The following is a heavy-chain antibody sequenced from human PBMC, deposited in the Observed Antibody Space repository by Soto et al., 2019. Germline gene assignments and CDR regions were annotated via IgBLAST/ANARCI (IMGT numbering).Heavy chain of an antibody. D-gene: IGHD1-26*01. CDR2: IYYSGST. J-gene: IGHJ4*02. CDR1: GGSVSSGSYY. Sequence: QVQLQESGPGLVKPSETLSLTCTVSGGSVSSGSYYWSWIRQPPGKGLEWIGYIYYSGSTNYNPSLPSRVTISVDTSKNQFSLKLSSVTAADTAVYYCARGLGWELLYYFDYWGQGTLVTVSS. V-gene: IGHV4-61*01. CDR3: ARGLGWELLYYFDY.